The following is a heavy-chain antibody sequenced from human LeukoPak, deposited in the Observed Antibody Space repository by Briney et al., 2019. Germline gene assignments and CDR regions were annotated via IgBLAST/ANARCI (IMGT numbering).Heavy chain of an antibody. CDR1: GYTFTSYD. J-gene: IGHJ4*02. CDR3: ATDWEYYDILTGLNY. D-gene: IGHD3-9*01. Sequence: ASVKVSCKASGYTFTSYDINWVRQATGQGLEWMGWMNPNSGNTGYAQKFQGRVTMTRNTTISTAYMELSSLRSEDTAVYYCATDWEYYDILTGLNYWGQGTLVTVSS. CDR2: MNPNSGNT. V-gene: IGHV1-8*01.